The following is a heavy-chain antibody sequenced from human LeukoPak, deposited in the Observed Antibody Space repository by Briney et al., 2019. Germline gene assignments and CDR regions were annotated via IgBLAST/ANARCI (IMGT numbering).Heavy chain of an antibody. CDR1: GFTFSSYA. CDR3: GKEDY. CDR2: MSYDGSNK. V-gene: IGHV3-30*04. Sequence: GRSLRLSCAASGFTFSSYAMHWVRQAPGKGLEWVAVMSYDGSNKYYADSVRGRFTTSRDNSKNTLYLQMDSLRAEDTALYYCGKEDYWGQGTLVTVSS. J-gene: IGHJ4*02.